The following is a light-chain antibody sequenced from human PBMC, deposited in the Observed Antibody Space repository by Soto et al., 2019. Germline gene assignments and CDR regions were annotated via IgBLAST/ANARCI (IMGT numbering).Light chain of an antibody. CDR2: DAS. V-gene: IGKV3-11*01. J-gene: IGKJ4*01. Sequence: ETVLTQSPATLSLSPGQRVTLSCRASQSVGSYLAWYQQKPAQAPTLLIYDASNRATGIPARFSGSGSGTDFTLTITSLEPEDFAVYFCQQLTDLPLTFGGGTKLEI. CDR1: QSVGSY. CDR3: QQLTDLPLT.